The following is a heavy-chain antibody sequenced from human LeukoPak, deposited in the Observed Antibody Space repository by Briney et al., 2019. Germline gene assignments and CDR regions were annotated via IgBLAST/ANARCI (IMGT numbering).Heavy chain of an antibody. CDR3: ARVDSNGSGSYYLNY. V-gene: IGHV4-59*11. CDR2: IYYSGST. D-gene: IGHD3-10*01. CDR1: GGSISSHY. Sequence: SETLSLTCTVSGGSISSHYRSWIRQPPGKGLEWIGYIYYSGSTNYNPSLKSRVTISVDTSKNQFSLKLSSVTAADTAVYYCARVDSNGSGSYYLNYWGQGTLVTVSS. J-gene: IGHJ4*02.